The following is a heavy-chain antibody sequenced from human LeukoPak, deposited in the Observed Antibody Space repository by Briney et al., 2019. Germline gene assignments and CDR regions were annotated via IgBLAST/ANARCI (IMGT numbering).Heavy chain of an antibody. Sequence: PGGSLRLSCAASGFTFSSYAMSWVRQAPGKGLEWVSAISGSGGSTYYADSVKGRFTISRDNSKNTLYLQMNSLRAEDTAVYYCAKGIRGFITMVRGVPSGGDALDIWGQGTMVTVSS. V-gene: IGHV3-23*01. CDR2: ISGSGGST. CDR3: AKGIRGFITMVRGVPSGGDALDI. CDR1: GFTFSSYA. D-gene: IGHD3-10*01. J-gene: IGHJ3*02.